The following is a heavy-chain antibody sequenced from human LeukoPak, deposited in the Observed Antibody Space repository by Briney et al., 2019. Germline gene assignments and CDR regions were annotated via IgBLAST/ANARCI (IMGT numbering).Heavy chain of an antibody. J-gene: IGHJ4*02. Sequence: PGGSLRLSCAASGFTFNNFWMHWVRQAPGKGLVWVSRISKDGSTTNYADSVKGRFTISRGNAKNTLYLQMNSLRAEDTAVYYCAKGGLRVTDYWGQGTLVTVSS. CDR3: AKGGLRVTDY. V-gene: IGHV3-74*01. CDR2: ISKDGSTT. CDR1: GFTFNNFW. D-gene: IGHD5/OR15-5a*01.